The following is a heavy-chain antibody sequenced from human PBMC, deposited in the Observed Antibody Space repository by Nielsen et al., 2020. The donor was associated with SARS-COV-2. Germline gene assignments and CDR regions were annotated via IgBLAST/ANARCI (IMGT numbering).Heavy chain of an antibody. J-gene: IGHJ6*02. D-gene: IGHD3-3*01. CDR1: GVSMSTSY. V-gene: IGHV4-59*12. CDR2: ISFSGST. CDR3: ARERVGGITIFGVVTRYGMDV. Sequence: SETLSLTCSVSGVSMSTSYWSWLRQPPGKGLEWIGYISFSGSTYYNPSLKSRVTISVDTSKNQFSLKLSSVTAADTALYYCARERVGGITIFGVVTRYGMDVWGQGTTVTVSS.